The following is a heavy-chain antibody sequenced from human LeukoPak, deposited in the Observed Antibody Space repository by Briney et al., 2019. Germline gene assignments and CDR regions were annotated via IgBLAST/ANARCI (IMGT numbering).Heavy chain of an antibody. J-gene: IGHJ4*02. CDR2: ISGNGDST. Sequence: PGGSLRLSCSASGFIFSNYAMHWVPQAPGKGLEYVSSISGNGDSTYYANSVKGRFIISRDNSKNTLYLQMGSLGAEDMAVYFCAGPFDYFDYWGRGTLVTVSS. CDR1: GFIFSNYA. CDR3: AGPFDYFDY. D-gene: IGHD3-3*01. V-gene: IGHV3-64*01.